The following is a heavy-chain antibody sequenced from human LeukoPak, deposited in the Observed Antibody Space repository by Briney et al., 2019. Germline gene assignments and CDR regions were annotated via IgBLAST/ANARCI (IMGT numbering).Heavy chain of an antibody. V-gene: IGHV3-23*01. CDR3: AKVPAAMGHAFDI. J-gene: IGHJ3*02. CDR2: ISGSGGST. D-gene: IGHD2-2*01. CDR1: GFTFSSYW. Sequence: GGSLRLSCAASGFTFSSYWTSWVRQAPGKGLEWVSAISGSGGSTYYADSVKGRFTISRDNSKNTLYLQMNSLRAEDTAVYYCAKVPAAMGHAFDIWGQGTMVTVSS.